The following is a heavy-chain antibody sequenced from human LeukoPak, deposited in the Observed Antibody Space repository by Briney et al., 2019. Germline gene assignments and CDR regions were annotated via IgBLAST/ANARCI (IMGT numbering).Heavy chain of an antibody. J-gene: IGHJ4*02. Sequence: SETLSLTCTVSGGSISSYYWSWIGQHPGKGLEWIGYIYYSGSTYYNPSLKSRVTISVDTSKNQFSLKLSSVTAADTAVYYCARSPPGYFDYWGQGTLVTVSS. CDR1: GGSISSYY. CDR3: ARSPPGYFDY. V-gene: IGHV4-59*06. CDR2: IYYSGST.